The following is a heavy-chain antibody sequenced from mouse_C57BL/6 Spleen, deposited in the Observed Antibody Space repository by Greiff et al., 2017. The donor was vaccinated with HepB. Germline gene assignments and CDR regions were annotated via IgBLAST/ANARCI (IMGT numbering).Heavy chain of an antibody. CDR3: TNRYYGSRSWFAY. V-gene: IGHV14-1*01. J-gene: IGHJ3*01. CDR2: IDPEDGDT. D-gene: IGHD1-1*01. CDR1: GFNFKDYY. Sequence: EVQLQQSGAELVRPGASVKLSCTASGFNFKDYYMHWVKQRPEQGLEWIGRIDPEDGDTEYDPKFKGKATMTADTSSNTAYLQLSSLTSEDTAVYYCTNRYYGSRSWFAYWGQGTLVTVSA.